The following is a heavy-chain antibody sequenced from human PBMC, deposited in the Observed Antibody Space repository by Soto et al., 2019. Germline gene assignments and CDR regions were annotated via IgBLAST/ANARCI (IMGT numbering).Heavy chain of an antibody. CDR3: AKDLILLYSSSEFDH. V-gene: IGHV3-23*01. D-gene: IGHD6-6*01. CDR1: GFTFSSYA. Sequence: EVQLLESGGGLVQPGGSLRLSCAASGFTFSSYAMSWVRQAPGNGLEWVSASSGSGGSTYYADSVKGRFTISRDNSKNTLYLQMNSLRAEDTAVYYCAKDLILLYSSSEFDHWGQGTLVTVSS. J-gene: IGHJ4*02. CDR2: SSGSGGST.